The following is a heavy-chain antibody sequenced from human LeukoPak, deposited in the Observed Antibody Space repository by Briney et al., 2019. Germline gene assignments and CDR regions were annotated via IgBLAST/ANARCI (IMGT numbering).Heavy chain of an antibody. CDR2: ISYDGSNK. Sequence: GGSLRLSCAASGFTFSSYAMHWVRQAPGKGLEWVAVISYDGSNKYYADSVKGRFTISRDNSKNTLYLQMNSLRAEDTAVYYCARDYYYGSGSYYVLWGYFGYWGQGTLVTVSS. V-gene: IGHV3-30*04. J-gene: IGHJ4*02. D-gene: IGHD3-10*01. CDR3: ARDYYYGSGSYYVLWGYFGY. CDR1: GFTFSSYA.